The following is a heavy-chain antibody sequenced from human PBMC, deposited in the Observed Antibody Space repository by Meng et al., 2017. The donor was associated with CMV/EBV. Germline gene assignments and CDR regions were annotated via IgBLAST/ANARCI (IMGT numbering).Heavy chain of an antibody. Sequence: GGSLRLSCAASGFTFSSYAMHWVRQAPGKGLEWVAVISYDGSNKYYADSVKGRFTISRDNSKNTLYLQMSSLRAEDTAVYYCARDGTTVTFDYWGQGTLVTVSS. CDR1: GFTFSSYA. CDR2: ISYDGSNK. J-gene: IGHJ4*02. CDR3: ARDGTTVTFDY. V-gene: IGHV3-30*04. D-gene: IGHD4-17*01.